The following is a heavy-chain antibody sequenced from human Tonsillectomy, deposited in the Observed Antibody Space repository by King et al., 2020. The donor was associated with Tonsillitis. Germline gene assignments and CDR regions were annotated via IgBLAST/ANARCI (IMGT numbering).Heavy chain of an antibody. V-gene: IGHV1-2*04. Sequence: QLVQSGAEVKKPGASVKVSCKASVYTFTVYYMHWVRQAPGQGLEWMGWINPNSGVTNYAQKFQGWVTMTRDTSISTAYMELSRLRSDDTAVYYCARGVYYYDSSGSPLFDYWGQGTLVTVSS. CDR1: VYTFTVYY. D-gene: IGHD3-22*01. CDR2: INPNSGVT. CDR3: ARGVYYYDSSGSPLFDY. J-gene: IGHJ4*02.